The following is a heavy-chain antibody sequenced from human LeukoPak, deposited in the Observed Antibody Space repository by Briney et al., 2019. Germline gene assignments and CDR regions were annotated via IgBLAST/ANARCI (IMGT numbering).Heavy chain of an antibody. Sequence: ASVKVPCKASGYTFTSYAINWVRQAPGQGLEWMGWINTDTGNPTYAQGFTGRFVFSLDTSVSTAYLQISSLKAEDTAVYYCARARYCSSTKCYGDYWGQGTLVTVSS. CDR1: GYTFTSYA. CDR2: INTDTGNP. D-gene: IGHD2-2*01. V-gene: IGHV7-4-1*02. J-gene: IGHJ4*02. CDR3: ARARYCSSTKCYGDY.